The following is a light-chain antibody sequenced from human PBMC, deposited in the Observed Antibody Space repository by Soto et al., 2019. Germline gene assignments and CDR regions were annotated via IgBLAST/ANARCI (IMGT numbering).Light chain of an antibody. CDR3: QSYDNRVSSSEV. CDR1: ASNIGAGYE. J-gene: IGLJ2*01. V-gene: IGLV1-40*01. CDR2: CHM. Sequence: QTLLTQPPSVPGAPRDRVTISCTGGASNIGAGYEVHWYQQIPGTPPKLLSLCHMNRPSGVPDRFSGSKSGTSASLAISGLPAEDEADYYFQSYDNRVSSSEVFGGGPKVTVL.